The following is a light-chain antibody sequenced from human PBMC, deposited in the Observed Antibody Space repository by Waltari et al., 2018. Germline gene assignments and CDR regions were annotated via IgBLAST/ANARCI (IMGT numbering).Light chain of an antibody. V-gene: IGLV1-44*01. CDR2: SKN. CDR1: SSNTGSKP. J-gene: IGLJ2*01. Sequence: QSVLTQPPSASGTPGQRVTIPCSGSSSNTGSKPVNWYQQLPGTAPKLLIYSKNQRPAGVPDRFSGSKSGTSASLAISGLQSEDEADYYCAAWDDSLNGPVFGGGTKLTVL. CDR3: AAWDDSLNGPV.